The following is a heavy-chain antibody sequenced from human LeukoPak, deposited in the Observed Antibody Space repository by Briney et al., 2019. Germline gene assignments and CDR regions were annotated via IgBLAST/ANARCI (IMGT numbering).Heavy chain of an antibody. CDR2: ISPDGRNI. V-gene: IGHV3-74*01. D-gene: IGHD1-7*01. J-gene: IGHJ4*02. Sequence: GGSLRLSCAASGFTLSDYWMNWVRQVPGKGPVWVSHISPDGRNIAYADSVKGRFTISRDSAKNALYLQMNSLRVEDTAVYYCVRDGGGTTPYDCWGQGSLVTVSS. CDR3: VRDGGGTTPYDC. CDR1: GFTLSDYW.